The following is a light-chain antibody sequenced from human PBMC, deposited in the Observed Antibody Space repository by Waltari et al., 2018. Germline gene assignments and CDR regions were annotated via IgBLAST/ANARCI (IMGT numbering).Light chain of an antibody. Sequence: LTQSPSFLSSSVGDRVTISCRASQSVSSSYLAWYQQKPGQAPSLLIYGASSRATGVPDRFSGSGSGTDFTLTISRLEPEDFAVYYCQQYGISPGTFGQGTKLEIK. V-gene: IGKV3-20*01. CDR2: GAS. CDR3: QQYGISPGT. J-gene: IGKJ2*01. CDR1: QSVSSSY.